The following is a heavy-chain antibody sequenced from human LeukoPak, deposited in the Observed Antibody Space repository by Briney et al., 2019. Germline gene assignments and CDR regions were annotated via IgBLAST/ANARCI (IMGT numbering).Heavy chain of an antibody. CDR3: ARGRVGSPLLSSLSGYYYYGMDV. D-gene: IGHD3-10*01. CDR2: INHSGST. Sequence: PSETLSLTCAVYGGSFSGYYWSWIRQPPGKGLEWIGEINHSGSTNYNPSLKSRVTISVDTSKNQFSLKLSSVTAADTAVYYCARGRVGSPLLSSLSGYYYYGMDVWGQGTTVTVSS. V-gene: IGHV4-34*01. CDR1: GGSFSGYY. J-gene: IGHJ6*02.